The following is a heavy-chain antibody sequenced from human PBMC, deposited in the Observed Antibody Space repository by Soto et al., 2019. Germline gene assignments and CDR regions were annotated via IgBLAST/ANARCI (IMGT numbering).Heavy chain of an antibody. CDR2: INSDGSYT. CDR1: GFTFSSYW. CDR3: ASGRHYYGSGSLQH. Sequence: EVQLVESGGGLVQPGGSLRLSCAASGFTFSSYWTHWVRQAPGKGLVWVSRINSDGSYTNYADSVKGRFTIPSDHXXNMLYLQMNSLSVDDTAVYYCASGRHYYGSGSLQHWGQGTLVTVSS. V-gene: IGHV3-74*01. D-gene: IGHD3-10*01. J-gene: IGHJ1*01.